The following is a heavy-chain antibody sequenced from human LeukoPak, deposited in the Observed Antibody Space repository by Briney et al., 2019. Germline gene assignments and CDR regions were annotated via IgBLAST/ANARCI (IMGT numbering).Heavy chain of an antibody. D-gene: IGHD6-6*01. CDR1: GYTFTGYY. CDR3: ATDIGSSSSYSY. V-gene: IGHV1-2*02. CDR2: INPNSGGT. J-gene: IGHJ4*02. Sequence: ASVKVSCKASGYTFTGYYMHWVRQAPGQGLEWMGWINPNSGGTNYAQKFQGRVTMTRDTSISTAYMELSRLRSDDTAVYYCATDIGSSSSYSYWGQGTLVTVSS.